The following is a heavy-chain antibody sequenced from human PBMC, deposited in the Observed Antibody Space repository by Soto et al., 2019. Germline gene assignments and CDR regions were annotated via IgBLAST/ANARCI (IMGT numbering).Heavy chain of an antibody. CDR1: GGTFSSYA. D-gene: IGHD1-7*01. CDR2: IIPIFGTA. Sequence: SVPVACKASGGTFSSYAVSWVRQAPGQGLEWMGGIIPIFGTANYAQKFQGRVTITADESTSTAYMELSSLRSEDTAVYYCAGPPELTRIYYYYGMDVWGQGTTVTVSS. J-gene: IGHJ6*02. CDR3: AGPPELTRIYYYYGMDV. V-gene: IGHV1-69*13.